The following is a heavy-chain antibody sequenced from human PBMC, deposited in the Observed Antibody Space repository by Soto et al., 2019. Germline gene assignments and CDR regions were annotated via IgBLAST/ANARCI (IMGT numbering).Heavy chain of an antibody. CDR1: GFTFIFNA. CDR3: AKDLGTWIQLWLDAFDI. J-gene: IGHJ3*02. V-gene: IGHV3-23*01. Sequence: PGGSLRLSCAASGFTFIFNAMTWVREAPGKGLEWVSIISGDSATTYYADSVNGRFTVSRDNSKNTLYLQMNSLRAEDTAVYYCAKDLGTWIQLWLDAFDIWGQGTMVTVSS. CDR2: ISGDSATT. D-gene: IGHD5-18*01.